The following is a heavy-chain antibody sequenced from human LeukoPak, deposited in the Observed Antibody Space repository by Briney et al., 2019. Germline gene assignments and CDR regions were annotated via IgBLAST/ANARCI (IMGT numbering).Heavy chain of an antibody. CDR2: ISSSGSTI. CDR3: ARGSSSGWFYYFDY. J-gene: IGHJ4*02. V-gene: IGHV3-11*01. D-gene: IGHD6-19*01. Sequence: GGSLRLPCAASGFTFSDYYMSWIRQAPGKGLEWVSYISSSGSTIYYADSVKGRLTISRDNAKNSLYLQMNSLRAEDTAVYYCARGSSSGWFYYFDYWGQGTLVTVSS. CDR1: GFTFSDYY.